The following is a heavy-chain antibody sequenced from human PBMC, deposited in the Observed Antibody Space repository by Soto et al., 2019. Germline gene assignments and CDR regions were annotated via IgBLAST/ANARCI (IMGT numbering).Heavy chain of an antibody. V-gene: IGHV3-23*01. CDR3: AKGRGYNYGYDAMDV. D-gene: IGHD5-18*01. CDR1: GFTFSSYA. Sequence: EVQLLESGGGLVQPGGSLRLSCAASGFTFSSYAMSWVRQAPGKGLEWVLGISGSGGSTYYAESVKGRFTISRDNSKNTLYLQTNSLRAEDTALYYCAKGRGYNYGYDAMDVWGQGTTVTVSS. CDR2: ISGSGGST. J-gene: IGHJ6*02.